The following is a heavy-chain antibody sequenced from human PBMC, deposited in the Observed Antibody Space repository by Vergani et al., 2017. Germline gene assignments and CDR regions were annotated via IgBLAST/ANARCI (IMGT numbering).Heavy chain of an antibody. Sequence: VEVVESGGGLVQPGGSLRLSCAASGFTFSSYGMHWVRQAPGKGLEWVAVIWYDGSNKYYADSVKGRFTISRDNSKNTLYLQMNSLRAEDTAVYYCAGDSDLGFYFDYWGQGTLVTVSS. J-gene: IGHJ4*02. V-gene: IGHV3-33*01. D-gene: IGHD3-16*01. CDR1: GFTFSSYG. CDR3: AGDSDLGFYFDY. CDR2: IWYDGSNK.